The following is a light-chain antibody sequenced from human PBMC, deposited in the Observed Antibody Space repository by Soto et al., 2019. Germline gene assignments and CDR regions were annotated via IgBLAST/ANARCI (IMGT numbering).Light chain of an antibody. J-gene: IGKJ4*01. V-gene: IGKV4-1*01. Sequence: DTVMTQSSGSLAVSLGEGATINCKSSQSVLHSSNNKDYLAWYQQKPGQPPKLLIYWASTRESGVPDRFSGSGSGTDFTLTISSLQAEDVAVYYCQQYYTTPLTFGGGTKVEIK. CDR1: QSVLHSSNNKDY. CDR2: WAS. CDR3: QQYYTTPLT.